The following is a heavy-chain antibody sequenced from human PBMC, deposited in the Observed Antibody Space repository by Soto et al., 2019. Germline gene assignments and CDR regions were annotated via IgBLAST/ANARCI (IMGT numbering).Heavy chain of an antibody. CDR3: ARDGAAAGTGFDY. CDR2: IYYSGST. Sequence: SETLSLTCTVSGGSISSGGYYWSWIRQHPGKGLEWIGYIYYSGSTYYNPSLKSRVTISVDTSKNQFSLKLSSVTAADTAVYYCARDGAAAGTGFDYWGQGTLVTVSS. J-gene: IGHJ4*02. CDR1: GGSISSGGYY. D-gene: IGHD6-13*01. V-gene: IGHV4-31*03.